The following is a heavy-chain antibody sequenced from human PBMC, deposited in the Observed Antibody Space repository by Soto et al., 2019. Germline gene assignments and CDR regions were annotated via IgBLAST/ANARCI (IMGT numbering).Heavy chain of an antibody. J-gene: IGHJ4*02. CDR2: IIPIFGTA. Sequence: SVKVSCKTSGGTFSNYAINWVRQAPGQGLEWMGGIIPIFGTANYAQNFQGRVTITADESTSTAYMEPSSLRSEDTVVYYCAREMFYYDSNGYFDYWGQGTLVTVSS. V-gene: IGHV1-69*13. CDR1: GGTFSNYA. CDR3: AREMFYYDSNGYFDY. D-gene: IGHD3-22*01.